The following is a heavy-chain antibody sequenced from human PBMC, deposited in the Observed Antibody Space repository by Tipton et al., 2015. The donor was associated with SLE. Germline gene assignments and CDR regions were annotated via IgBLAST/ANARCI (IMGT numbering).Heavy chain of an antibody. CDR2: ISWDSGSL. J-gene: IGHJ6*03. Sequence: SLRLSCAASGFNFDDYAMHWVRQGPGKGLEWVSGISWDSGSLDYADSVKGRFTISRDNAKNSLYLQMNSLRPEDTALYYCAKAPFEKGSYYYYYYMDVWGRGTTVTVSS. CDR3: AKAPFEKGSYYYYYYMDV. D-gene: IGHD3-9*01. CDR1: GFNFDDYA. V-gene: IGHV3-9*01.